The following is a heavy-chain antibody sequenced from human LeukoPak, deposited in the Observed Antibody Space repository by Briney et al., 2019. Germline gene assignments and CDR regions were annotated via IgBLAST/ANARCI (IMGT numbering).Heavy chain of an antibody. CDR3: ARINYGSATD. D-gene: IGHD3-10*01. Sequence: PSETLSLTCTVPGGSISSYYWSWIRQPPGKGLEWIGYIYYSGSTNYNPSLKSRVTISVDTSKNQFSLKLSSVTAADTAVYYCARINYGSATDWGQGTLVTVSS. J-gene: IGHJ4*02. CDR2: IYYSGST. V-gene: IGHV4-59*01. CDR1: GGSISSYY.